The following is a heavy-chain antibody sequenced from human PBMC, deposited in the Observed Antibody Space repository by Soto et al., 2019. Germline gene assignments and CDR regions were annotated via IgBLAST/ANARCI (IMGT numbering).Heavy chain of an antibody. CDR1: GGSISSSSYY. J-gene: IGHJ6*02. D-gene: IGHD3-22*01. V-gene: IGHV4-39*01. CDR3: ARRLYYDSSGFEGGGMDV. CDR2: IYYSGST. Sequence: QLQLQESGPGLVKPSETLSLTCTVSGGSISSSSYYWGWIRQPPGKGLEWIGSIYYSGSTYYNPSLQRRVTISVDTSNNQFSLKLSSVTAADTAVYYCARRLYYDSSGFEGGGMDVWGQGTTVTVSS.